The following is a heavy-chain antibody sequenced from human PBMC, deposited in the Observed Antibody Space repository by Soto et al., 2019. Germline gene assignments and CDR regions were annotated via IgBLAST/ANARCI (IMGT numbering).Heavy chain of an antibody. D-gene: IGHD5-12*01. CDR2: ISHLEST. Sequence: SETLSLTWTVSGASISYGGFSWIWIRQSPGKVLEWIGYISHLESTYFHPSFKSRLTMSIDRTRNQFSLKLSSVTAADMAVYYCARGGGYDSFDYWGQGVLVTVSS. CDR3: ARGGGYDSFDY. J-gene: IGHJ4*02. CDR1: GASISYGGFS. V-gene: IGHV4-30-2*06.